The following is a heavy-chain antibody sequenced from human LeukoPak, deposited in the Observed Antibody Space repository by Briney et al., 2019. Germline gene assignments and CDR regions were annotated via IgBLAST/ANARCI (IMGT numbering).Heavy chain of an antibody. J-gene: IGHJ6*02. CDR2: ISGSGGST. CDR1: GFTFSSYA. CDR3: ARAARYYYGMDV. Sequence: GGSLRLSCAASGFTFSSYAMSWVRQAPGKGLEWVSAISGSGGSTYYADSVKGRFTIPRDNSKNTLYLQMNSLRAEDTAVYYCARAARYYYGMDVWGQGTTVTVSS. D-gene: IGHD6-6*01. V-gene: IGHV3-23*01.